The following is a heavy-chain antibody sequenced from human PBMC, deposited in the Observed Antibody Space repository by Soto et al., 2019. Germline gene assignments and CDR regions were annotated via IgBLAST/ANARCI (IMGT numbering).Heavy chain of an antibody. CDR2: INHSGST. D-gene: IGHD6-19*01. CDR3: ARGDGTSSGWSRLKKPFDY. V-gene: IGHV4-34*01. J-gene: IGHJ4*02. CDR1: GGSFSGYY. Sequence: SETLSLTCAVYGGSFSGYYWSWIRQPPGKGLEWIGEINHSGSTNYNPSLKSRVTISVDTSKNQFSLKLSSVTAADTAVYYCARGDGTSSGWSRLKKPFDYWGQGTLVTVSS.